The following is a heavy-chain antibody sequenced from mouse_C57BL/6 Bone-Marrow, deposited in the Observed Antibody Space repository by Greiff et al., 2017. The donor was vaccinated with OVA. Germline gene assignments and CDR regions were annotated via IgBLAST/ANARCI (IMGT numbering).Heavy chain of an antibody. J-gene: IGHJ2*01. CDR2: IRLKSDNYAT. V-gene: IGHV6-3*01. CDR3: TGGGYYIYFDY. Sequence: EVKVEESGGGLVQPGGSMKLSCVASGFTFSNYWMNWVRQSPEKGLEWVAQIRLKSDNYATHYAESVKGRFTISRDDSKSSVYLQMNNLRAVDTGIYYCTGGGYYIYFDYWGQGTTLTVSS. D-gene: IGHD2-3*01. CDR1: GFTFSNYW.